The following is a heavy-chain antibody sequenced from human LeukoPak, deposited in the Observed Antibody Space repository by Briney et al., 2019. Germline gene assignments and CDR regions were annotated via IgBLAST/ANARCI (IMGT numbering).Heavy chain of an antibody. CDR1: GYTFTRYY. V-gene: IGHV1-46*01. D-gene: IGHD5-18*01. CDR3: ARDGYSYGEDY. CDR2: INPSGGST. Sequence: ASVKVSCKASGYTFTRYYMHWVRQAPGQGLEWMGIINPSGGSTSYAQKFQGRVTMTRDMSTSTVYMELSSLRSEDTAVYYCARDGYSYGEDYWGQGKLVTVSS. J-gene: IGHJ4*02.